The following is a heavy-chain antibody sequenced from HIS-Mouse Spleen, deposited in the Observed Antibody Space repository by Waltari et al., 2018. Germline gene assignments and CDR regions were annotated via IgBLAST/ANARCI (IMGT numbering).Heavy chain of an antibody. CDR2: IYNSGSP. CDR3: ARAFTPFDY. CDR1: GYSISSGYY. V-gene: IGHV4-38-2*02. Sequence: QVQLQESGPGLVKPSETLSLTCTVSGYSISSGYYWGWIRQPPGKGLEWIGSIYNSGSPYYNPSLRSRVTISVATSKNQFSLKLSSVTAADTAVYYCARAFTPFDYWGQGTLVTVSS. D-gene: IGHD3-3*02. J-gene: IGHJ4*02.